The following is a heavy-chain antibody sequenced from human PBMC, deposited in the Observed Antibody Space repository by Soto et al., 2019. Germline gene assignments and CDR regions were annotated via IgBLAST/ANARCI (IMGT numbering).Heavy chain of an antibody. V-gene: IGHV4-30-2*01. Sequence: QLQLQESGSGLVKPSQTLSLTCAVSGGSISSGGYSWSWIRQPPGKGLEWIGYIYHSGSTYYNPSLKSRVTISVDRSKNQFSLKLSSVTAADTAVYYCARDHDCGDPYYFDYWGQGTLVTVSS. CDR1: GGSISSGGYS. CDR2: IYHSGST. D-gene: IGHD4-17*01. J-gene: IGHJ4*02. CDR3: ARDHDCGDPYYFDY.